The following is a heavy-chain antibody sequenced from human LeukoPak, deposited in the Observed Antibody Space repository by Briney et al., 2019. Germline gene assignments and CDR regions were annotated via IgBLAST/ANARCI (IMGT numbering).Heavy chain of an antibody. D-gene: IGHD2-21*02. CDR2: INPNSGGT. Sequence: ASVKVSCKASGYTLTGYYMHWVRQAPGQGLEWMGWINPNSGGTNYAQRFQGRVTMTRDTSISTAYMELSRLRSDDTAVYYCARDRKVVVTATKNWFDPWGQGTLVTVSS. CDR3: ARDRKVVVTATKNWFDP. V-gene: IGHV1-2*02. CDR1: GYTLTGYY. J-gene: IGHJ5*02.